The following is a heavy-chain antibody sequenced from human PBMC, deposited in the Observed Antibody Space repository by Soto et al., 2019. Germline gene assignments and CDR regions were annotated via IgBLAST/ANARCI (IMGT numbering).Heavy chain of an antibody. CDR2: INPNSGGT. D-gene: IGHD6-19*01. V-gene: IGHV1-2*04. CDR1: GYTLTSYY. Sequence: ASVKVSCKASGYTLTSYYMHWVRQAPGQGLEWMGWINPNSGGTNYAQKFQGWVTMTRDTSISTAYMELSRLRSDDTAVYYCARDIGVPVAGKRYYYYGMDVWGQGTTVTVSS. CDR3: ARDIGVPVAGKRYYYYGMDV. J-gene: IGHJ6*02.